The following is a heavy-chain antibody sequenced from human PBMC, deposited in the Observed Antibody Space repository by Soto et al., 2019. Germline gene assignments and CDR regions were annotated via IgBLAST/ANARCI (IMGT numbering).Heavy chain of an antibody. V-gene: IGHV1-18*04. CDR2: INTYSDRT. J-gene: IGHJ4*02. D-gene: IGHD2-8*02. CDR3: ARDYTGRGYFDR. Sequence: ASVEVSYRASGYTFINYVISWVRQAPGRGLKWLGWINTYSDRTNYAQEFQGRVSMTTENSTSTVYMELRSLRSGDTALYYCARDYTGRGYFDRCGQVSLVIVSS. CDR1: GYTFINYV.